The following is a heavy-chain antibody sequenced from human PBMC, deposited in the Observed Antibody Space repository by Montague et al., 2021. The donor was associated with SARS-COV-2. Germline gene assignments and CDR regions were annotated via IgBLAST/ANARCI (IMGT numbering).Heavy chain of an antibody. V-gene: IGHV2-5*02. CDR2: IYWDDDK. D-gene: IGHD3-22*01. J-gene: IGHJ3*01. CDR1: GFSLSTSGVG. Sequence: PALVKPTQTLTLTCTFSGFSLSTSGVGVGWIRQPPGKALEWLALIYWDDDKRYSPSLKSRLTITKDTSKNQVVLTMTNMDPVDTATYYCAHDRVTMIVVAKADALDVWGQGTMVTVSS. CDR3: AHDRVTMIVVAKADALDV.